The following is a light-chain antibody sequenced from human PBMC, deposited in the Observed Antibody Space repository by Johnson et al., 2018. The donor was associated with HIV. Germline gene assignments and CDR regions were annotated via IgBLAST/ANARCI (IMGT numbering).Light chain of an antibody. CDR1: SSNIGSHY. V-gene: IGLV1-51*01. J-gene: IGLJ1*01. CDR2: DTI. Sequence: QSVLTQPPSVSAAPGQKVTISCSGSSSNIGSHYVSWYQQVPGTAPRLVIYDTIKRHSGIPDRFSGSKSGTSATLGITGLQTGDEADYYCVTWDSSLNAYVFGAATNVAVL. CDR3: VTWDSSLNAYV.